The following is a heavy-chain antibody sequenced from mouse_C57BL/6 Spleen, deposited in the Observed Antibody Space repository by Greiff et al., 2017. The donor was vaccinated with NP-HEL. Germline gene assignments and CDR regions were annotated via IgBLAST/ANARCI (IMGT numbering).Heavy chain of an antibody. V-gene: IGHV1-26*01. CDR2: INPNNGGT. D-gene: IGHD2-1*01. Sequence: VQLQQSGPELVKPGASVKISCKASGYTFTDYYMNWVKQSHGKSLEWIGDINPNNGGTSYNQKFKGKATLTVDKSSSTAYMELRSLTSEDSAVYYCARAYGNWYFDVWGTGTTVTVSS. CDR1: GYTFTDYY. CDR3: ARAYGNWYFDV. J-gene: IGHJ1*03.